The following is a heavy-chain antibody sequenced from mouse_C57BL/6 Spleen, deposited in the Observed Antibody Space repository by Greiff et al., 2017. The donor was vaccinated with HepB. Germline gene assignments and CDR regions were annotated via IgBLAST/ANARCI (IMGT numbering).Heavy chain of an antibody. CDR3: ARHGSSHTYYFDY. Sequence: EVKLMESGGGLVKPGGSLKLSCAASGFTFSDYGMHWVRQAPEKGLEWVAYISSGSSTIYYADTVKGRFTISRDNAKNTLFLQMTSLRSEDTAMYYCARHGSSHTYYFDYWGQGTTLTVSS. D-gene: IGHD1-1*01. V-gene: IGHV5-17*01. J-gene: IGHJ2*01. CDR1: GFTFSDYG. CDR2: ISSGSSTI.